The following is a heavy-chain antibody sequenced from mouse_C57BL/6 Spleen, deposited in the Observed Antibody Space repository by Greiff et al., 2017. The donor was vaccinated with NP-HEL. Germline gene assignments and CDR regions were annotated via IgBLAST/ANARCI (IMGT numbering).Heavy chain of an antibody. CDR3: ARYPIYYYGGGYFDY. CDR2: IHPNSGST. Sequence: QVQLQQPGAELVKPGASVKLSCKASGYTFTSYWMHWVKQRPGQGLEWIGMIHPNSGSTNYNEKFKSKATLTVDKSSSTAYMQLSSLTSEDSAVYYCARYPIYYYGGGYFDYWGQGTTLTVSS. CDR1: GYTFTSYW. J-gene: IGHJ2*01. V-gene: IGHV1-64*01. D-gene: IGHD1-1*01.